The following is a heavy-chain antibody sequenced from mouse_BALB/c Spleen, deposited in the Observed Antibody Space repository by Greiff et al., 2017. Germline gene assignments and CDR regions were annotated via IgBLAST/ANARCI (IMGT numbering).Heavy chain of an antibody. D-gene: IGHD2-14*01. V-gene: IGHV5-6-5*01. CDR1: GFTFSSYA. CDR2: ISSGGST. J-gene: IGHJ4*01. Sequence: EVQVVESGGGLVKPGGSLKLSCAASGFTFSSYAMSWVRQTPEKRLEWVASISSGGSTYYPDSVKGRFTISRDNARNILYLQMSSLRSEDTAMYYCARALGFYYAMDYWGQGTSVTVSS. CDR3: ARALGFYYAMDY.